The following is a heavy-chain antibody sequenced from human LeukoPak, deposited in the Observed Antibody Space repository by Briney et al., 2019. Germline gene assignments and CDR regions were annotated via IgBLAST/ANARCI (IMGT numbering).Heavy chain of an antibody. CDR2: ISSSSSYI. CDR3: ARVSIVATIHDAFDT. CDR1: GFTFSSYS. Sequence: GGSLRLSCAASGFTFSSYSMNWVRQAPGKGLEWVSSISSSSSYIYYADSVKGRFTISRDNAKNSLYLQMNSLRAEDTAVYYCARVSIVATIHDAFDTWGQGTMVTVSS. V-gene: IGHV3-21*01. D-gene: IGHD5-12*01. J-gene: IGHJ3*02.